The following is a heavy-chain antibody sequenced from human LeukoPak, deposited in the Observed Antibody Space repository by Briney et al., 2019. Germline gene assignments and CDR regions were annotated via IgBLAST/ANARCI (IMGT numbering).Heavy chain of an antibody. CDR1: GFTFSSYG. CDR2: IWYDGNNK. J-gene: IGHJ4*02. Sequence: PGGSLRLSCGTPGFTFSSYGMHWVRQAPGKGLEWVAVIWYDGNNKYYADSVKGRFTISRDNSKNTLYLQMNSPRAEDTAVYYCARDQFCTTTSCYLLDYWGQGSLVTVSS. CDR3: ARDQFCTTTSCYLLDY. D-gene: IGHD2-2*01. V-gene: IGHV3-33*01.